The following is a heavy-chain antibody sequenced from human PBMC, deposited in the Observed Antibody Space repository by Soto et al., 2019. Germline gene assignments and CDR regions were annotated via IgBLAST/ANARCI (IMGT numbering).Heavy chain of an antibody. J-gene: IGHJ6*02. D-gene: IGHD6-19*01. CDR3: AREGGIAVAHHLRLGMDV. CDR1: GYTFTGYY. Sequence: QVQLVQSGAEVKKPGASVKVSCKASGYTFTGYYMHWVRQAPGQGLEWMGWINPNSGGTNYAQKFQGWVTKTRDTSISTAYMELSRLRSDDTAVYYCAREGGIAVAHHLRLGMDVWGQGTTVTVSS. CDR2: INPNSGGT. V-gene: IGHV1-2*04.